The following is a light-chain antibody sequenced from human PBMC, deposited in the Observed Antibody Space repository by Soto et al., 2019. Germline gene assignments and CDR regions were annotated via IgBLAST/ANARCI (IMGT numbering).Light chain of an antibody. CDR2: EVT. Sequence: QSVLTQPASVSGSPGQSITISCTGTSGDIGSYNRVSWYQQPPGKAPKLIIYEVTDRPSGVSNRFSGSKSGNTASLTISGLQAEDGAEYYCSSYTNINTRACVFGTGTKVTVL. CDR3: SSYTNINTRACV. CDR1: SGDIGSYNR. V-gene: IGLV2-14*01. J-gene: IGLJ1*01.